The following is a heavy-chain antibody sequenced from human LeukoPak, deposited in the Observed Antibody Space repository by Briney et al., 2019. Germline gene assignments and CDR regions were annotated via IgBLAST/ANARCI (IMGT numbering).Heavy chain of an antibody. Sequence: SESLSLTCTVAGGSISSYYWSWIRQPPGKGLEWIGYIYYSGSTNYNPSLKSRVTISVDTSKNQFSLKLSSVTAADTAVYYCAREVWSAFDIRGQGTMVTVSS. D-gene: IGHD2-21*01. CDR3: AREVWSAFDI. CDR2: IYYSGST. CDR1: GGSISSYY. V-gene: IGHV4-59*12. J-gene: IGHJ3*02.